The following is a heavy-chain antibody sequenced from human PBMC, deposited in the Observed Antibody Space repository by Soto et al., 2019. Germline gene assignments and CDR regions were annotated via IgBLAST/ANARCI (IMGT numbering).Heavy chain of an antibody. CDR1: GGSISSSTSY. Sequence: QLQLQESGPGLVKPSETLSLTCTVSGGSISSSTSYWGWIRQPPGKGLEWIGSINYSGSTYYSPSLKSRFTISADTPKNQFSLKLSPVTAADTAVYYCARPVNYYYYYMDVWGKGTMVTVSS. CDR2: INYSGST. CDR3: ARPVNYYYYYMDV. V-gene: IGHV4-39*01. J-gene: IGHJ6*03.